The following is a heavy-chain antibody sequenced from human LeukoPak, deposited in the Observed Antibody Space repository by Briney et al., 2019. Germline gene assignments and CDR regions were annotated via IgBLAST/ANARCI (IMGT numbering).Heavy chain of an antibody. CDR3: ARLTYGSGSYYGYYYYYYMDV. CDR2: INHSGST. D-gene: IGHD3-10*01. J-gene: IGHJ6*03. V-gene: IGHV4-34*01. Sequence: SGTLSLTCAVYGGSFSGYYWSWIRQPPGKGLEWIGEINHSGSTNYNPSLKSRVTISVDTSKNQFSLKLSSVTAADTAVYYCARLTYGSGSYYGYYYYYYMDVWGKGTTVTISS. CDR1: GGSFSGYY.